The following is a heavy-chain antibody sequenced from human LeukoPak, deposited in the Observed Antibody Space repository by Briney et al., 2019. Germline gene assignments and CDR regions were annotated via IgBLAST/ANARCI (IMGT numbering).Heavy chain of an antibody. J-gene: IGHJ6*02. CDR3: ARDYYDSSGYLPDFYYYYNGMDV. CDR1: GFTFSSYG. CDR2: IWYDGSNK. V-gene: IGHV3-33*01. D-gene: IGHD3-22*01. Sequence: GGSLRLSCAASGFTFSSYGMHWVRQAPGKGLEWVAVIWYDGSNKYYADSVKGRFTISRDNSKNTLYLQMNSLRAEDTAVYYCARDYYDSSGYLPDFYYYYNGMDVWGQGTTVTVSS.